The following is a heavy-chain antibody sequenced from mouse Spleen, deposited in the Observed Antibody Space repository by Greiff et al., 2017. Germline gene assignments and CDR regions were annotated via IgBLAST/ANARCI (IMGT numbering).Heavy chain of an antibody. J-gene: IGHJ4*01. CDR3: ARGDYYGSSYDYAMDY. V-gene: IGHV1-9*01. CDR2: ILPGSGST. D-gene: IGHD1-1*01. CDR1: GYTFSSYW. Sequence: VKVVESGAELMKPGASVKISCKATGYTFSSYWIEWVKQRPGHGLEWIGEILPGSGSTNYNEKFKGKATFTADTSSNTAYMQLSSLTSEDSAVYYCARGDYYGSSYDYAMDYWGQGTSVTVSS.